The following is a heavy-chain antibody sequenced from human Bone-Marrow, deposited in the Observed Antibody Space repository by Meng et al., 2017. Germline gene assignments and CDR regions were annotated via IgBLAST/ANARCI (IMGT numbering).Heavy chain of an antibody. CDR1: GGSIDSVDYY. CDR2: IYYSGST. V-gene: IGHV4-30-4*01. D-gene: IGHD3-10*01. Sequence: QVQLQESGPGLVKPSQTLSLTCTVSGGSIDSVDYYWYWIRQPPGKGLEWIGHIYYSGSTYYNPSLKSRVTISRDTSKNQFSLKLSSVTAADTAVFYCARAFSGPLDSWGRGTLVTVSS. CDR3: ARAFSGPLDS. J-gene: IGHJ4*02.